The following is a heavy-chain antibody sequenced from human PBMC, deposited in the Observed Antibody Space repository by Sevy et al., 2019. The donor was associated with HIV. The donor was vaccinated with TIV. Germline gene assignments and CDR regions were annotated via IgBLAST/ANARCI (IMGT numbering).Heavy chain of an antibody. CDR1: GGSISSYY. CDR2: IYYSGST. D-gene: IGHD6-13*01. Sequence: SETLSLTCTVSGGSISSYYWSWIRQPPGKGLEWIGYIYYSGSTNYNPSLKSRVTISVDTSKNQFSLKLSSVTAADTAVYYCARVSSSWARGRYYYYYMDVWGKGTTVTVSS. V-gene: IGHV4-59*01. CDR3: ARVSSSWARGRYYYYYMDV. J-gene: IGHJ6*03.